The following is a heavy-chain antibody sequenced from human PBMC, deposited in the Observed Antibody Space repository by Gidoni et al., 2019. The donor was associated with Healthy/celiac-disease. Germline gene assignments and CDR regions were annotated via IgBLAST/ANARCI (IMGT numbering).Heavy chain of an antibody. D-gene: IGHD6-13*01. CDR2: ISYDGSNK. V-gene: IGHV3-30-3*01. J-gene: IGHJ4*02. CDR1: GFTFRSYA. CDR3: AREKGPTVIAAAARKYFDY. Sequence: QVQLVESGGGVVQPGRSLRLPCAASGFTFRSYAMHWVRQAPGKGLEWVAVISYDGSNKYYADSVKGRFTISRDNSKNTLYLQMNSLRAEDTAVYYCAREKGPTVIAAAARKYFDYWGQGTLVTVSS.